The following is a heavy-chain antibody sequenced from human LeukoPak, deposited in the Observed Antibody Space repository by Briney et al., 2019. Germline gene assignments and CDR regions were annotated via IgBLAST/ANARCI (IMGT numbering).Heavy chain of an antibody. J-gene: IGHJ6*02. Sequence: SETLSLTCTVSGGSISSSSYYWGWIRQPPGKGLEWIGSIYYSGSTYYNPSLKSRVTISIDTSKNQFSLKLSSVTAADTAVYYCARDGSLSYYGMDVWGQGTTVTVSS. CDR2: IYYSGST. CDR1: GGSISSSSYY. V-gene: IGHV4-39*07. CDR3: ARDGSLSYYGMDV.